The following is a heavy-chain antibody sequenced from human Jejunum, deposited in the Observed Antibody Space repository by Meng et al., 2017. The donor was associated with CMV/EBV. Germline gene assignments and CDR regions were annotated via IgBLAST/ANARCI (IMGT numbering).Heavy chain of an antibody. CDR1: GGSVNNYY. CDR2: FYSSDTY. J-gene: IGHJ5*02. V-gene: IGHV4-4*07. Sequence: QAPLHESGPGLVKPSETLSLTCTVSGGSVNNYYWSWIRQSAGKGLEWIGRFYSSDTYNYHPSLDSRVTMSLDTSKNQFSLELNSVTAADTALYYCARQRKYAAGGTGEFDPWGQGTLVTVSS. D-gene: IGHD6-13*01. CDR3: ARQRKYAAGGTGEFDP.